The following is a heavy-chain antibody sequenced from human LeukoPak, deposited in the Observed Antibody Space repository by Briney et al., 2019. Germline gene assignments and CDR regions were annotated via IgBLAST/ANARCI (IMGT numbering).Heavy chain of an antibody. Sequence: KPSETLSLTCAVYGGSFSTYYWSWIRQPPGKGLEWIGEINHSGSTNYNPSLKSRVTMSVDTSKNQFSLKLSSVTAADTAVYYCVLGGDFDYWGQGTLVTVSS. CDR1: GGSFSTYY. CDR3: VLGGDFDY. D-gene: IGHD3-16*01. V-gene: IGHV4-34*01. CDR2: INHSGST. J-gene: IGHJ4*02.